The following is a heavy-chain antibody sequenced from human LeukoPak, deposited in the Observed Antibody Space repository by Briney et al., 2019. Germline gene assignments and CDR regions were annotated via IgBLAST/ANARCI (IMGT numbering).Heavy chain of an antibody. D-gene: IGHD2-21*01. CDR3: AKRSIAFDY. Sequence: PGGSLRLSCAVSGFTFTNYAMSWVRQAPGKGLDWVSAISSSGDSTYYSDSVKGRFTVSRDNSKNTLYLQMNSLRAEDTAVYYCAKRSIAFDYWGQGTLVTVSS. CDR2: ISSSGDST. V-gene: IGHV3-23*01. J-gene: IGHJ4*02. CDR1: GFTFTNYA.